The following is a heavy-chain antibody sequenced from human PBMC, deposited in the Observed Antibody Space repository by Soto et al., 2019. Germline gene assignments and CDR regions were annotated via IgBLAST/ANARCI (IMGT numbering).Heavy chain of an antibody. J-gene: IGHJ4*02. CDR1: GLNLSHPW. CDR2: IKSNTDGGTA. CDR3: TPGIYYDSLTGYHNVAY. Sequence: PGGSLRLSCAASGLNLSHPWMTWVRQAAGKGLEWVGRIKSNTDGGTADYAEPVKGRFTISRDDSKNTVYLQMNSLKTEDTAVYYCTPGIYYDSLTGYHNVAYWGQGTLVTVSS. D-gene: IGHD3-9*01. V-gene: IGHV3-15*01.